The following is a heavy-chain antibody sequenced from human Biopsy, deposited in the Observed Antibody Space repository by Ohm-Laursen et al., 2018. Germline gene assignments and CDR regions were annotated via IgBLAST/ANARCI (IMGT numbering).Heavy chain of an antibody. Sequence: SETLSLTCTVSGGSISSYYWSWIRQAPGKGLEWIGFISNSGNTNYNPSLKSRVTISADTSKNQFSLKLGSVTVADTAVFYCARRGSGGRSFDYWGQGSLVTVSS. CDR1: GGSISSYY. V-gene: IGHV4-59*08. D-gene: IGHD2-15*01. J-gene: IGHJ4*02. CDR3: ARRGSGGRSFDY. CDR2: ISNSGNT.